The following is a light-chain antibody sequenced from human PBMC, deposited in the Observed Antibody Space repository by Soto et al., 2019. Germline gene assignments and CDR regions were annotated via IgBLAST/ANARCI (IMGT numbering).Light chain of an antibody. CDR2: GAS. Sequence: EIVLTRSPGTLSLSPGARATLSCRASQSVDRNYLAWYQHKPGQAPRLLIYGASTRATGIPDRFSGSGSGTDFTLTISRLEPEDFAVYYCHQYGLSPPYTFGPGTKVDIK. V-gene: IGKV3-20*01. J-gene: IGKJ3*01. CDR1: QSVDRNY. CDR3: HQYGLSPPYT.